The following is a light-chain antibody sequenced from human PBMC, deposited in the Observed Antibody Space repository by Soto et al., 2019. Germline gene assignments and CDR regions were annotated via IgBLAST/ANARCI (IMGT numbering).Light chain of an antibody. CDR3: QQYNYWPRT. V-gene: IGKV3-15*01. Sequence: EILMTQSPATLSVSPGESATLSCRASQSVVSSLAWYQQKPGQTPRLLIYAASTRATGIPARFSGSGSGTEFILTISSLQSEDFALYYCQQYNYWPRTFGQGTKV. J-gene: IGKJ2*01. CDR1: QSVVSS. CDR2: AAS.